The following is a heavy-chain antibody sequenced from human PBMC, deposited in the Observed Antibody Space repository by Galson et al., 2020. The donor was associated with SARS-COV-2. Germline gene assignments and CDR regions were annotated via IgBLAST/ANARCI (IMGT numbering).Heavy chain of an antibody. CDR2: FIPVFHTA. D-gene: IGHD1-1*01. CDR3: VRGEVQTLDD. CDR1: GGTFSSSD. V-gene: IGHV1-69*13. Sequence: SVKVSCKASGGTFSSSDVNWVRQAPGQGLEWLGGFIPVFHTATYAQKFKGRVKITADEPTTTAYMELTSLRSDDTAVYFCVRGEVQTLDDWGEGTLVTVSA. J-gene: IGHJ4*02.